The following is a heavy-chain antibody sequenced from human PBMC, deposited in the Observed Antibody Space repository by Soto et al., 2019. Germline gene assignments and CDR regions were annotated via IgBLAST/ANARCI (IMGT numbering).Heavy chain of an antibody. D-gene: IGHD4-17*01. Sequence: GSLRPSCPASGFTVSSNYLSWVRQAPWTGLEWVSVIYSGGSTSYADSVKGQFTISRDTSKNTLYLQMNSLRAEDTAVYYCARDMTTVTQHDAFDIWGQGTMVTVAS. J-gene: IGHJ3*02. CDR1: GFTVSSNY. CDR3: ARDMTTVTQHDAFDI. CDR2: IYSGGST. V-gene: IGHV3-53*01.